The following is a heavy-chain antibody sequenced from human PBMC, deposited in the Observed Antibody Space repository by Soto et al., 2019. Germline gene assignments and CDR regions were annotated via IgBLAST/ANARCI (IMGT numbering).Heavy chain of an antibody. Sequence: GGSLRLSCAASGFAFSTFGMHWVRQAPGKGLEWMAVISYDGSNKNYADSVKGRFTVSRDNSNNTLYLSMTSLRPDDTAVFYCARSRNGAVPDSINFWGQGTLVTVSS. CDR1: GFAFSTFG. D-gene: IGHD2-8*01. CDR2: ISYDGSNK. CDR3: ARSRNGAVPDSINF. V-gene: IGHV3-30*03. J-gene: IGHJ4*02.